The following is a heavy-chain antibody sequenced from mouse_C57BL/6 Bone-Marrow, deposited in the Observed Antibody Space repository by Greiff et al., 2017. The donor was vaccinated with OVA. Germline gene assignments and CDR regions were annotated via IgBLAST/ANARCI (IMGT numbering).Heavy chain of an antibody. CDR2: IYPRDGST. Sequence: QVQLQQSDAELVKPGASVKISCKASGYTFTDHTIHWMKQRPEQGLEWIGYIYPRDGSTKYNEKFKGKATLTADKSSSTAYMQLNSLTSEDSAVCCCASPSYYGSSCYAVDYWGQGTSVTVSS. CDR3: ASPSYYGSSCYAVDY. D-gene: IGHD1-1*01. CDR1: GYTFTDHT. J-gene: IGHJ4*01. V-gene: IGHV1-78*01.